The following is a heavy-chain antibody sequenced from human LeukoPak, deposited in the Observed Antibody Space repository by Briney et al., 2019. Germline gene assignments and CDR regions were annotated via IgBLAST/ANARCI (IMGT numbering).Heavy chain of an antibody. CDR1: GLTFSKYS. CDR3: AKVMAAAGTKQFDDAFDV. D-gene: IGHD6-13*01. Sequence: PGGSLRLSCAASGLTFSKYSMTWVRQAPGKGLEWVSFIDTSSTTMYYTDSVKGRFTISRDNAKNSLYLQMNGLKVEDTAIYYCAKVMAAAGTKQFDDAFDVWGQGTRVTV. J-gene: IGHJ3*01. V-gene: IGHV3-48*04. CDR2: IDTSSTTM.